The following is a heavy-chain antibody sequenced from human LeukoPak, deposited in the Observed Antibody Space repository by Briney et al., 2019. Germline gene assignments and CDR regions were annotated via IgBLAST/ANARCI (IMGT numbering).Heavy chain of an antibody. CDR2: IIPILGIA. D-gene: IGHD3-10*01. Sequence: GASVKVSCKASGGTFSSYAISWVRQAPGQGLEWMGRIIPILGIANYAQKFQGRVTITADKSTSTAYMELSSLRAEDTAVYYCARVYPYGSGSYYLPYYYGMDVWGQGTTVTVSS. J-gene: IGHJ6*02. CDR3: ARVYPYGSGSYYLPYYYGMDV. V-gene: IGHV1-69*04. CDR1: GGTFSSYA.